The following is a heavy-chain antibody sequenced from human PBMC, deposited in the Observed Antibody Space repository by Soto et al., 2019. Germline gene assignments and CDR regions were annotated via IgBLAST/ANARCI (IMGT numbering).Heavy chain of an antibody. J-gene: IGHJ4*02. D-gene: IGHD3-16*02. CDR3: ARDRYDYVWGSYRLVNFDY. CDR1: GGSISSYY. V-gene: IGHV4-4*07. CDR2: IYTSGST. Sequence: SETLSLTCTVSGGSISSYYWSWIRQPAGKGLEWIGRIYTSGSTNYNPSLKSRVTMPVDTSKNQFSLKLSSVTAADTAVYYCARDRYDYVWGSYRLVNFDYWGQGTLVTVS.